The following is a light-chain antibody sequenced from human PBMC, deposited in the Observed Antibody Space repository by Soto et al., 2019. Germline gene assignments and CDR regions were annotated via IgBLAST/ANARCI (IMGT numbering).Light chain of an antibody. CDR1: QGIRND. J-gene: IGKJ1*01. CDR3: LQDYSYPRT. V-gene: IGKV1-6*02. CDR2: GAS. Sequence: AIQMTQSPSPLSASVGDRVTITCRASQGIRNDLGWYQVKPGTAPKLLIYGASTLQSGVPSRFSGSGSGTDFTLTISSLQPGDFATYYCLQDYSYPRTFGQGTRV.